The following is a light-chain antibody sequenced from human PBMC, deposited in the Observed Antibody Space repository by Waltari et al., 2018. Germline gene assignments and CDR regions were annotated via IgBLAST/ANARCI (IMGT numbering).Light chain of an antibody. CDR2: KAS. CDR1: QNINSW. Sequence: IQMTQSPSTLSASVGDRVTITCRASQNINSWVAWYQQKPGKAPNLLIYKASSLDSGVPSRFSGSGSGTEFTLTISSLQPDDIATYSCQQYDGYPYTFGRGTKLEIK. CDR3: QQYDGYPYT. V-gene: IGKV1-5*03. J-gene: IGKJ2*01.